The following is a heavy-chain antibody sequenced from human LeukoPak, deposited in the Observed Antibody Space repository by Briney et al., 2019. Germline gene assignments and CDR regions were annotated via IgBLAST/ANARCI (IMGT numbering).Heavy chain of an antibody. CDR1: GGSISSYY. D-gene: IGHD3-22*01. CDR3: ARASWDYYDSSGYYVGYYYYGMDV. J-gene: IGHJ6*02. Sequence: SETLSLTCTVSGGSISSYYWSWIRQPPGKGLEWIGYIYYSGSTNYNPSLKSRVTISVDTSKNQFSLKLSSMTAADTAVYYCARASWDYYDSSGYYVGYYYYGMDVWGQGTTVTVSS. V-gene: IGHV4-59*01. CDR2: IYYSGST.